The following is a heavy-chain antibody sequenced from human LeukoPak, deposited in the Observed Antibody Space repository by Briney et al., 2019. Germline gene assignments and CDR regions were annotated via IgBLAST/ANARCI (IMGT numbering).Heavy chain of an antibody. CDR3: ARDLYYDSSPIVAFDI. J-gene: IGHJ3*02. V-gene: IGHV3-33*01. CDR2: IWYDGSNK. CDR1: GFTFSSYG. Sequence: GGSLRLSCAASGFTFSSYGMRWVRQAPGKGLEWVAVIWYDGSNKYYADSVEGRFTISRDNSKNTLYLQMNSLRAEDTAVYYCARDLYYDSSPIVAFDIWGQGTMVTVSS. D-gene: IGHD3-22*01.